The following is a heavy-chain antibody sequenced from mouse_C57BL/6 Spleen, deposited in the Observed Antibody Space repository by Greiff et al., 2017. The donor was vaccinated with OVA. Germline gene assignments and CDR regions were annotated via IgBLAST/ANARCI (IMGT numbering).Heavy chain of an antibody. CDR2: IDPSDSYT. CDR1: GYTFTSYW. Sequence: QVQLQQPGAELVKPGASVKLSCKASGYTFTSYWMQWVKQRPGQGLEWIGEIDPSDSYTNYNQKFKGKATLTVDTSSSTAYKQLSSLTSEDSAVYYCARISSSHFDYWGQGTTLTVSS. V-gene: IGHV1-50*01. CDR3: ARISSSHFDY. D-gene: IGHD1-1*01. J-gene: IGHJ2*01.